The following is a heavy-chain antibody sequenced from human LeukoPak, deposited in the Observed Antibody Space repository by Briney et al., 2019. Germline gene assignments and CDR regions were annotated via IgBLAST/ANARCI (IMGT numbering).Heavy chain of an antibody. Sequence: GGFLRLSCAASGFTLSNYDMNWVRQALGKGLEWVSSISTSSRYIYYKDSVRGRFTISRDDAKNSLYLEMNSLRAEDTAVYYCARADCSSSTCYLRRSWFDPWGQGTLVTVSS. V-gene: IGHV3-21*01. CDR3: ARADCSSSTCYLRRSWFDP. CDR2: ISTSSRYI. D-gene: IGHD2-2*01. CDR1: GFTLSNYD. J-gene: IGHJ5*02.